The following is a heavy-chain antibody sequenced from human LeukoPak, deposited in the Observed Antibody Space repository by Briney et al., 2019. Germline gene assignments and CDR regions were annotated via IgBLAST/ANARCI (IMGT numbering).Heavy chain of an antibody. Sequence: KTSETLSLTCTVSGGSISSNSYYWSWIRQPPGKGLEWIGYMYKSGSNNYNPALKSRVTISVDTSKKQFSLRLSSVTAADTALYYCARGIMGTYYYDSGSYYIDYWGQGTLVTVSS. CDR1: GGSISSNSYY. CDR2: MYKSGSN. CDR3: ARGIMGTYYYDSGSYYIDY. J-gene: IGHJ4*02. V-gene: IGHV4-61*01. D-gene: IGHD3-10*01.